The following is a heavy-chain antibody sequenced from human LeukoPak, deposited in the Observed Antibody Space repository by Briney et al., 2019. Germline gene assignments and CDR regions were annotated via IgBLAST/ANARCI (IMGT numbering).Heavy chain of an antibody. CDR3: ARGTVVVPAATGPYFDY. Sequence: SQTLSLTCAVSGGSISSGGYSWSCIRQPPGKGLEWIGYIYHSGSTYYNPSLKSRVTISVDRSKNQFSLKLSSVTAADTAVYYCARGTVVVPAATGPYFDYWGQGTLVTVSS. J-gene: IGHJ4*02. V-gene: IGHV4-30-2*01. D-gene: IGHD2-2*01. CDR2: IYHSGST. CDR1: GGSISSGGYS.